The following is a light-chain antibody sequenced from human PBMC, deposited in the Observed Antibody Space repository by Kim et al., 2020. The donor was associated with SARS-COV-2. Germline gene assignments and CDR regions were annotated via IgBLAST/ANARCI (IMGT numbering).Light chain of an antibody. J-gene: IGLJ2*01. CDR3: GTWDSILNAVV. Sequence: GQKVTITCSGSSPNIGTNYVSWYQQFPGTAPKLLNYDHNKRPSGIPDRFSGSKSGTSATLGITGLQTGDEADYYCGTWDSILNAVVFGGGTQLTVL. CDR1: SPNIGTNY. V-gene: IGLV1-51*01. CDR2: DHN.